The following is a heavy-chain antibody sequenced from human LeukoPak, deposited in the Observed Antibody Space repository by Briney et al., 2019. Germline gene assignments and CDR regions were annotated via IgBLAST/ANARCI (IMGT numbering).Heavy chain of an antibody. J-gene: IGHJ4*02. CDR3: ASRYYDSSGPDY. D-gene: IGHD3-22*01. CDR1: GGTFSSYA. V-gene: IGHV1-69*04. Sequence: SVKLSCKASGGTFSSYAISWVRQAPGQGLEWMGRIIPILGIANYAQKFQGRVTITADKSTSTAYMELSSLRSEDTAVYYCASRYYDSSGPDYWGQGTLVTVSS. CDR2: IIPILGIA.